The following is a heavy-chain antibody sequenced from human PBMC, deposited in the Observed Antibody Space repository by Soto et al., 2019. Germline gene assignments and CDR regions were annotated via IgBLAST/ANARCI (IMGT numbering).Heavy chain of an antibody. CDR1: AYTFTAYY. CDR3: ARDKPRVFGEVTSNIMDV. Sequence: QEQLVQSGAEVKEPGASVKVSCKASAYTFTAYYVHWVRQAPGQGPEWMGWINPKNGRTKYAQKFQGRVTMTRDTSISTAYMELSRLSSDDTAVYYCARDKPRVFGEVTSNIMDVWGQGTTVTVSS. V-gene: IGHV1-2*02. CDR2: INPKNGRT. D-gene: IGHD3-3*01. J-gene: IGHJ6*02.